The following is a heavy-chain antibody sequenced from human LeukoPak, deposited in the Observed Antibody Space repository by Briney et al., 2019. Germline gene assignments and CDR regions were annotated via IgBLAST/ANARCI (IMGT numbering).Heavy chain of an antibody. CDR1: GGSIGSYY. Sequence: SETLSLTCTVSGGSIGSYYWSWIRQPPGKGLEWIGYIYYSGSTNYNPSLKSRVTISVDTSKNQFSLKLSSVTAADTAVYYCARPREEKLASPFDYWGQGTLVTVSS. CDR3: ARPREEKLASPFDY. J-gene: IGHJ4*02. V-gene: IGHV4-59*01. CDR2: IYYSGST.